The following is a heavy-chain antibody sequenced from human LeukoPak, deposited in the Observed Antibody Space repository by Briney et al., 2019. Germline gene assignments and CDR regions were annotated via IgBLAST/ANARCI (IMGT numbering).Heavy chain of an antibody. J-gene: IGHJ4*02. Sequence: MPGGSLRLSWAASGFTVSNAWMGWVRQAAGKGREWVGLIKSKTDGGTTDYAAPVKGRFTISRDDSKNTLYLQMNSLKTEDTAVYYCTSLMDPLNFDYWGQGTLVTVSS. V-gene: IGHV3-15*01. CDR1: GFTVSNAW. D-gene: IGHD2-8*01. CDR3: TSLMDPLNFDY. CDR2: IKSKTDGGTT.